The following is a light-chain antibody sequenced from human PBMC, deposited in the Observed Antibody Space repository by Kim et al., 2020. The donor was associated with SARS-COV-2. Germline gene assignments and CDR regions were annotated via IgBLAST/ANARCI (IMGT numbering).Light chain of an antibody. CDR1: SNNVGNQG. V-gene: IGLV10-54*01. CDR3: SAWDSSLSAWV. Sequence: QAGLTQPPSVSKGLRQTATLTCTGNSNNVGNQGAAWLQQHQGHPPKLLSYRNNNRPSGISERLSASRSVNTASLTITGLQPEDEADYYCSAWDSSLSAWVFGGGTHLTVL. CDR2: RNN. J-gene: IGLJ3*02.